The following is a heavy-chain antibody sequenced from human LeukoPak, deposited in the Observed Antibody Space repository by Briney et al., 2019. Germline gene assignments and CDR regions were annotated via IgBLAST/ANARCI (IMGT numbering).Heavy chain of an antibody. Sequence: ASVKVSCKASGYTFTSCGISWVRQAPGQGLEWMGWISAYNGNTNCVQKLQGRVTMTTDTSTSTAYMELRSLRSDDTAVYYCARDLDGSGSYYTDYWGQGTLVTVSS. CDR2: ISAYNGNT. CDR1: GYTFTSCG. J-gene: IGHJ4*02. D-gene: IGHD3-10*01. V-gene: IGHV1-18*01. CDR3: ARDLDGSGSYYTDY.